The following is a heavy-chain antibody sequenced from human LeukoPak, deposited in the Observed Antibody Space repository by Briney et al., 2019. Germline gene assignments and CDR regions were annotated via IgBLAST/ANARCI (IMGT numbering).Heavy chain of an antibody. Sequence: PGGSLRLSCAASGFTFSNYAMSWVRQAPGKGLEWVAVITSSGESTNYADSVKGRFTISRDNSKNTLYLQMNSLRAEDTAVYYCASRSGYSYGHFDYWGQGTLVTVSS. D-gene: IGHD5-18*01. J-gene: IGHJ4*02. V-gene: IGHV3-23*01. CDR3: ASRSGYSYGHFDY. CDR1: GFTFSNYA. CDR2: ITSSGEST.